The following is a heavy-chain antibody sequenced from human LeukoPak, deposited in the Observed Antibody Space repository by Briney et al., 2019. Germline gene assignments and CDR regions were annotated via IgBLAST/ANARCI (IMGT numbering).Heavy chain of an antibody. D-gene: IGHD3-10*01. Sequence: GGSLRLSCAASGFTFSDYYMSWIRQAPGKGLEWVSYISSSGSTIYYTDSVKGRFTISRDNAKNSLYLQMNSLRAEDTAVYYCARLITMVRGVINYGMDVWGQGTTVTASS. CDR2: ISSSGSTI. J-gene: IGHJ6*02. CDR3: ARLITMVRGVINYGMDV. CDR1: GFTFSDYY. V-gene: IGHV3-11*01.